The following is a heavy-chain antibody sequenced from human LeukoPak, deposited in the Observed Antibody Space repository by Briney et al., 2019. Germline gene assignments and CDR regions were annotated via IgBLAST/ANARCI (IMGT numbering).Heavy chain of an antibody. Sequence: GGSLRLSCAVSGFTFSAYGMHWVRQAPGKGLEWVAVISSDGSYQAYADSVKGRFTVFRDSSKNTLYLQLNSLRPEDAGLYYCARERRRDGYDYKDYWGQGTQVSVSS. J-gene: IGHJ4*02. CDR1: GFTFSAYG. V-gene: IGHV3-30*04. D-gene: IGHD5-24*01. CDR3: ARERRRDGYDYKDY. CDR2: ISSDGSYQ.